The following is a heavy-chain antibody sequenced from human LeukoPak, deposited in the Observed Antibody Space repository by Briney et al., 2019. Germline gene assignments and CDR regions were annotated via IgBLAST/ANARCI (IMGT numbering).Heavy chain of an antibody. CDR2: IWYDGSNK. Sequence: GGSLRLSCAASGFTFSSYGMHWVRQAPGKGLEWVAVIWYDGSNKYYADSVKGRFTISRDNSKNTLYLQMNSLRAEDTAVYYCARGKFRQLPYYYFDYWGQGTLVIVSS. D-gene: IGHD6-6*01. CDR3: ARGKFRQLPYYYFDY. J-gene: IGHJ4*02. CDR1: GFTFSSYG. V-gene: IGHV3-33*01.